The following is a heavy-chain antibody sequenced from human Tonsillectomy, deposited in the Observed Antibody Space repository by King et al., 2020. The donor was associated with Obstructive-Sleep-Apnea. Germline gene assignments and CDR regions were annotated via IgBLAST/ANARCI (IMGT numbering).Heavy chain of an antibody. CDR2: VFPSGNT. J-gene: IGHJ6*02. D-gene: IGHD2-15*01. V-gene: IGHV4-61*01. Sequence: QLQESGPGQVKPSETLSLTCSVSGASVSSGTYYWSWIRQPPGKGLEWIGHVFPSGNTDYNPSLKSRVTISMDTSRNLFSLRLRSVTAADTAVYYCARFIEYYSLDVWGQGPTVIVSS. CDR1: GASVSSGTYY. CDR3: ARFIEYYSLDV.